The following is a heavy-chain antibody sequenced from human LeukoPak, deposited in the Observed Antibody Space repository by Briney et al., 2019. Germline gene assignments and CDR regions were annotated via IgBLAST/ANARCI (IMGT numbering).Heavy chain of an antibody. Sequence: PGGSLRLSCAASGFTFSSYWMHWVRQAPGKGLVWVSRINSDGSSTSYADSVKGRFTISRDNAKNTLYLQMNSLRAEDAAVYYCARVDKQWLVPPLLDYYYGMDVWGQGTTVTVSS. D-gene: IGHD6-19*01. J-gene: IGHJ6*02. CDR1: GFTFSSYW. CDR3: ARVDKQWLVPPLLDYYYGMDV. CDR2: INSDGSST. V-gene: IGHV3-74*01.